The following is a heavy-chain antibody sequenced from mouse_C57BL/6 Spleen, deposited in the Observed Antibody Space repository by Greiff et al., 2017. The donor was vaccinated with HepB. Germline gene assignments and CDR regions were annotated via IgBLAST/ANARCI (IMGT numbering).Heavy chain of an antibody. V-gene: IGHV1-64*01. Sequence: LQQPGAELVKPGASVKLSCKASGYTFTSYWMHWVKQRPGQGLEWIGMIHPNSGSTNYNEKFKSKATLTVDKSSSTAYMQLSSLTSEDSAVYYCANYYGSSYGYFDVWGTGTTVTVSS. CDR3: ANYYGSSYGYFDV. CDR2: IHPNSGST. J-gene: IGHJ1*03. D-gene: IGHD1-1*01. CDR1: GYTFTSYW.